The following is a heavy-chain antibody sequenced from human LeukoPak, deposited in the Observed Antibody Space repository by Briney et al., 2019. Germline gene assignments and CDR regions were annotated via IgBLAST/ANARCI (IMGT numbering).Heavy chain of an antibody. V-gene: IGHV3-23*01. CDR1: GFSVSTYG. J-gene: IGHJ5*02. CDR3: AQGYSSGWYPS. D-gene: IGHD6-19*01. CDR2: ISVSGDTT. Sequence: GSLRLSCAVSGFSVSTYGMSWVRQVPGKGLQWVSAISVSGDTTWYANSVKGRFIISRDNSKNTLYLQMHSLRAEDTAVYYCAQGYSSGWYPSWGQGTLVTVSS.